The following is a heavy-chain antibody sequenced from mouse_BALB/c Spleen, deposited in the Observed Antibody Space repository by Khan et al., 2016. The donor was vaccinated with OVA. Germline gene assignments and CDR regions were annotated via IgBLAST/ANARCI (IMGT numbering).Heavy chain of an antibody. CDR3: ARTARIKY. V-gene: IGHV3-2*02. CDR2: LSYSGST. D-gene: IGHD1-2*01. Sequence: EVQLQESGPGLVKPSQSLSLTCTVTGYSITSGYGWNWIRQFPGNKLEWMGYLSYSGSTNYNPSLKSRIYITRDTSKNQFFLQLNSVTTEDTATYYCARTARIKYWGQGTTLTVSS. J-gene: IGHJ2*01. CDR1: GYSITSGYG.